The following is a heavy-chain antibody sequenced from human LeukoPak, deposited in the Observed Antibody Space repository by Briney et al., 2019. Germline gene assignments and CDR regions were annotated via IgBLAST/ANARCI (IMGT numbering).Heavy chain of an antibody. D-gene: IGHD3-22*01. Sequence: ASVKVSCKASGGTSSSYAISWVRQAPGQGLEWMGGIIPIFGTANYAQKFQGRVTITADKSTSTAYMELSSLRSEDTAVYYCARDLYDSSGNFDYWGQGTLVTVSS. CDR2: IIPIFGTA. CDR1: GGTSSSYA. CDR3: ARDLYDSSGNFDY. J-gene: IGHJ4*02. V-gene: IGHV1-69*06.